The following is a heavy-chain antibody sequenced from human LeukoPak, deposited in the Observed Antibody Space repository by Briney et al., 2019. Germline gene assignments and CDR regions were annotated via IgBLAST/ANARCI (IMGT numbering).Heavy chain of an antibody. D-gene: IGHD3-3*01. J-gene: IGHJ4*02. CDR1: GFTVSSNY. Sequence: GGSLRLSCAASGFTVSSNYMSWVRQAPGKGLEWVSVIYSGGSTYYADSVKGRFTISRDNSKNTLYLQMNSLRAEDTAVYYCARIITRAGNGYWGQGTLVTVSS. V-gene: IGHV3-66*02. CDR2: IYSGGST. CDR3: ARIITRAGNGY.